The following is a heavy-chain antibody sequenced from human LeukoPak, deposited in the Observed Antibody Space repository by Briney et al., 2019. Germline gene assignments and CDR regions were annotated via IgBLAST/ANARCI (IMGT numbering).Heavy chain of an antibody. Sequence: GESLKISCKGSGYSFTSYWISWVRQMPGNGLEWMGRIDPSDSYTNYSPSFQGQVTISADKSISTAYLQWSSLKASDTAMYYCARQRKYQLLHTFDYWGQGTLVTVSS. V-gene: IGHV5-10-1*04. CDR1: GYSFTSYW. CDR3: ARQRKYQLLHTFDY. CDR2: IDPSDSYT. D-gene: IGHD2-2*01. J-gene: IGHJ4*02.